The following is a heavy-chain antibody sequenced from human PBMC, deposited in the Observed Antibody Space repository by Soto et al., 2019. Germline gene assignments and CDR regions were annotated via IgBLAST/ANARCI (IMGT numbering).Heavy chain of an antibody. CDR3: AHRQYGDYPIRH. CDR1: GFSLSTSGVG. CDR2: IYWDDDK. Sequence: QITLKESGPTLVKPTQTLTLTCTFSGFSLSTSGVGVGWIRQPPGKALEWLALIYWDDDKRYSPSLKSRLTITKDPSKNQVVLTMTNMDPVDTATYYCAHRQYGDYPIRHWGQGTLVTVSS. D-gene: IGHD4-17*01. J-gene: IGHJ1*01. V-gene: IGHV2-5*02.